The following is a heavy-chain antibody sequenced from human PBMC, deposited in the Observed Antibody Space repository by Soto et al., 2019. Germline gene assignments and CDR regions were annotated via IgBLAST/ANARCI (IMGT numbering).Heavy chain of an antibody. V-gene: IGHV3-9*01. J-gene: IGHJ2*01. CDR2: ISWNSGSI. Sequence: EVQLVESGGGLVQPGRSPRLSCAASGFTFDDYAMHWVRQAPGKGLEWVSGISWNSGSIGYADSVKGRFTISRDNAKNSLYLQMNSLRAEDTALYYCAKTSSHDYGDYSLDWYFDLWGRGTLVTVSS. D-gene: IGHD4-17*01. CDR3: AKTSSHDYGDYSLDWYFDL. CDR1: GFTFDDYA.